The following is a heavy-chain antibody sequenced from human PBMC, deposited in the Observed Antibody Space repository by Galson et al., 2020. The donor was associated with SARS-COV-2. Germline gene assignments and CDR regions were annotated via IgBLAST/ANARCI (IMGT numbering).Heavy chain of an antibody. D-gene: IGHD3-3*01. Sequence: SETLSLTCTVSGASVTGTTYYWNWNRQPAGNGLEWIGHIYSSGSANYNPSLKSRATISVDTSKSHFSLKLSTGTAAGTAVYYCAGYDFWTASYSWGQGTLVTVSS. CDR1: GASVTGTTYY. CDR3: AGYDFWTASYS. J-gene: IGHJ4*02. CDR2: IYSSGSA. V-gene: IGHV4-61*09.